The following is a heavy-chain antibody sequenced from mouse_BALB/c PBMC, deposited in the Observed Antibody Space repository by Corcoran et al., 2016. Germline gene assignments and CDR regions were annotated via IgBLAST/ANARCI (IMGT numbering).Heavy chain of an antibody. Sequence: QVTLKESGPGILQPSQTLSLTCSFSGFSLSTSGMGVSWIRQPSGKGLEWLAHIYWDDDKRYNPSLKSRLTISKDTSRNQVFLKITSVDTADTATDYCARSDYGNLLDYWGQGTTLTVSS. CDR1: GFSLSTSGMG. CDR2: IYWDDDK. CDR3: ARSDYGNLLDY. D-gene: IGHD2-1*01. V-gene: IGHV8-12*01. J-gene: IGHJ2*01.